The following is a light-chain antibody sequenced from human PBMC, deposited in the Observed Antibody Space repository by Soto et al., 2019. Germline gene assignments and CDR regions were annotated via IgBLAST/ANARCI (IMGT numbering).Light chain of an antibody. CDR2: DAS. V-gene: IGKV1-33*01. CDR3: QQYDRT. J-gene: IGKJ2*01. Sequence: DIQMTQSPSSLSASVGDRVTITCQASQAIANSLNWYQHKPGKPPKLLIYDASNLETGVPSRFSGSGSGTDFTFTISSLQPEDIATYYRQQYDRTFGQGTKVDIK. CDR1: QAIANS.